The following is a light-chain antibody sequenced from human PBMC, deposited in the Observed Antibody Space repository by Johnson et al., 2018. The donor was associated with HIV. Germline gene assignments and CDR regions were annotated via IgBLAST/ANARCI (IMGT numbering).Light chain of an antibody. CDR1: SSNIGNNY. J-gene: IGLJ1*01. V-gene: IGLV1-51*01. CDR3: GTWDNSLKTGGV. Sequence: QSVLTQPPSVSAAPGQKVTISCSGSSSNIGNNYVSWYQQIPGTAPKLLIYENNKRPSGIPDRFSGSKSVTSATLAITGLQTADEADYYGGTWDNSLKTGGVFGAGTKVTVL. CDR2: ENN.